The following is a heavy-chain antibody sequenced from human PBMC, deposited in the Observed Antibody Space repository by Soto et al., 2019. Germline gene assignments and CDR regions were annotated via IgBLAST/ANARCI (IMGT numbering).Heavy chain of an antibody. J-gene: IGHJ4*02. Sequence: QVQLVESGGGVVQPGRSLRLSCAASGFTFSSYGMHWVRQAPGKGLEWVAVIWYDGSNKYYADSVKGRFTISRENSKNTLYLQMNSLRAEDTAVYYCARGGLTDYFDYWGQGTLVTVSS. D-gene: IGHD2-21*02. CDR2: IWYDGSNK. CDR1: GFTFSSYG. CDR3: ARGGLTDYFDY. V-gene: IGHV3-33*01.